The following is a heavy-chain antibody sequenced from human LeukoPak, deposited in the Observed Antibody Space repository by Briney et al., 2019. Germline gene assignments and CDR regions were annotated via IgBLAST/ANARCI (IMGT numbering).Heavy chain of an antibody. CDR2: IYHSGST. CDR1: GGSISSGGYY. Sequence: PSQTLSLTCTVSGGSISSGGYYWSWIRQPPGKGLEWIGYIYHSGSTYYNPSLKSRVTISVDRSKNQFSLKLSSVTAADTAVYYCARSSPYYYDSSGMTWGQGTLVTVSS. CDR3: ARSSPYYYDSSGMT. J-gene: IGHJ5*02. D-gene: IGHD3-22*01. V-gene: IGHV4-30-2*01.